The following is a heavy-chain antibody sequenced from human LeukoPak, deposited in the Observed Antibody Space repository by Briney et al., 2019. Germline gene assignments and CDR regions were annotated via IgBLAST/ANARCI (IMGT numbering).Heavy chain of an antibody. J-gene: IGHJ6*03. D-gene: IGHD1-1*01. CDR3: ARGPPRGKYYYMDV. CDR1: GFTFSSFD. V-gene: IGHV3-13*01. Sequence: GGSLRLSCAASGFTFSSFDMHWVRQPTGQGLEWVSTIGTASDTYYPGSVVGRFPLSRENAKNSLYLQMNSLTAGDTAVYYCARGPPRGKYYYMDVWGKGTTVTVPS. CDR2: IGTASDT.